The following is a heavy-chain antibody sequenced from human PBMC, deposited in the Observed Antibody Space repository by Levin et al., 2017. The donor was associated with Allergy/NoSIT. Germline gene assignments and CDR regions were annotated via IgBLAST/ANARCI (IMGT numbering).Heavy chain of an antibody. J-gene: IGHJ1*01. V-gene: IGHV3-30*18. D-gene: IGHD1-26*01. CDR2: ISYDGSNK. Sequence: GGSLRLSCAASGFTFSSYGMHWVRQAPGKGLEWVAVISYDGSNKYYADSVKGRFTISRDNSKNTLYLQMNSLRAEDTAVYYCAKDRGIVGATTGYFQHWGQGTLVTVSS. CDR1: GFTFSSYG. CDR3: AKDRGIVGATTGYFQH.